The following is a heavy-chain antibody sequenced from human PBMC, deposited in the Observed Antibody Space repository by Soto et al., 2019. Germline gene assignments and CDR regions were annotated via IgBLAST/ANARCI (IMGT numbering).Heavy chain of an antibody. CDR3: ARDGTMIVVASRSYYYYGMDV. D-gene: IGHD3-22*01. CDR1: GCTFTGYY. CDR2: INPNSGGT. J-gene: IGHJ6*02. Sequence: GASVKVSCKASGCTFTGYYMHWVRQAPGQGLEWMGWINPNSGGTNYAQKFQGWVTMTRDTSISTAYMELSRLRSDDTAVYYCARDGTMIVVASRSYYYYGMDVWGQGTTVTVSS. V-gene: IGHV1-2*04.